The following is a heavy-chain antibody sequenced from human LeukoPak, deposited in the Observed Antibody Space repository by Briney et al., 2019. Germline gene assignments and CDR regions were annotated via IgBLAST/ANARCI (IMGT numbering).Heavy chain of an antibody. J-gene: IGHJ4*02. CDR1: GFTFITYW. D-gene: IGHD3-10*01. CDR3: ARAFGSGSQVINYFDF. Sequence: PGGSLRLSCAASGFTFITYWVHWVRQAPGKGLVWVSSNSDGSTTTYADSVKGRFTISRDNAKNMVYLQMNSLRAEDTAVYYCARAFGSGSQVINYFDFWGQGTLVTVSS. V-gene: IGHV3-74*01. CDR2: NSDGSTT.